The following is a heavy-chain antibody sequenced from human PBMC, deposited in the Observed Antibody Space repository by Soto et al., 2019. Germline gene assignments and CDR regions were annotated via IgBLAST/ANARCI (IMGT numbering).Heavy chain of an antibody. J-gene: IGHJ6*02. CDR2: INPNSGGT. Sequence: ASVKVSCKASGYTFTGYYMHWVRQAPGQGLEWMGWINPNSGGTNYAQKFQGWVTMTRDTSISTAYMELSRLRSDDTAVYYCASPTRSYYYYGMDVWGQGTTVTVSS. CDR3: ASPTRSYYYYGMDV. V-gene: IGHV1-2*04. CDR1: GYTFTGYY.